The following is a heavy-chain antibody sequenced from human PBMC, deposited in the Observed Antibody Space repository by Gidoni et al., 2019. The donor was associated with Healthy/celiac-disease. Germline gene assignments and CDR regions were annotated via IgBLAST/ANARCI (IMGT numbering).Heavy chain of an antibody. CDR1: GFTFRSYW. V-gene: IGHV3-7*03. J-gene: IGHJ4*02. CDR3: ARDLMAYCGGDCQGDY. D-gene: IGHD2-21*02. Sequence: EVQLVESGGGLVQPGGSLRLSSAASGFTFRSYWMSWVRQAPGKGLEWVANIKQDGSEKYYVDSVKGRFTISRDNAKNSLYLQMNSLRAEDTAVYYCARDLMAYCGGDCQGDYWGQGTLVTVSS. CDR2: IKQDGSEK.